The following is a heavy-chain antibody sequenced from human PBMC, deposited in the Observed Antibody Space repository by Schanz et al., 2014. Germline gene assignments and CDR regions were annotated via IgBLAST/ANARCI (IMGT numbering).Heavy chain of an antibody. CDR3: ARVPEPGWFDP. D-gene: IGHD1-26*01. CDR1: GASISSGGYY. CDR2: ISYSGST. J-gene: IGHJ5*02. Sequence: QVQLQESGPGLVKPSQTLSLTCTVSGASISSGGYYWDWIRLLPGKGLEWIGYISYSGSTSFNPSLKSRLTMSVDTSKNQFSLRLSSVTAADTAVYYCARVPEPGWFDPWGQGALXTVSS. V-gene: IGHV4-31*03.